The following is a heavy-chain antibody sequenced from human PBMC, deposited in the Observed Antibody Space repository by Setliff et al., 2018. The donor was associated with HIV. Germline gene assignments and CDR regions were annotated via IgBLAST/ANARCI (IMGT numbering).Heavy chain of an antibody. Sequence: ASVKVSCKASGYTFTNYAIHWVRQAPGQRLEWMGWINAGNGDTKYSQKFQGRVTITTDTSASTAYMELNSLSSEDTAVYYCARHQAPYYGSSGYNPNWYFDLWGQGTLVTVSS. J-gene: IGHJ2*01. D-gene: IGHD3-22*01. CDR2: INAGNGDT. CDR3: ARHQAPYYGSSGYNPNWYFDL. V-gene: IGHV1-3*01. CDR1: GYTFTNYA.